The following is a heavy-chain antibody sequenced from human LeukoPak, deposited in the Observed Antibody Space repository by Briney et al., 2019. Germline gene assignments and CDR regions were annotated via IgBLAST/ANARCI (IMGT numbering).Heavy chain of an antibody. V-gene: IGHV4-59*01. D-gene: IGHD3-22*01. J-gene: IGHJ5*02. CDR1: GGSISSYY. CDR3: AREAPHHYCDSSGYYPNWFDP. CDR2: IYYSGST. Sequence: PSETLSLTCTVSGGSISSYYWSWIRQPPGKGLEWIGYIYYSGSTNYNPSLKSRVTISVDTSKNQFSLKLSSVTAADTAVYYCAREAPHHYCDSSGYYPNWFDPWGQGTLVTVSS.